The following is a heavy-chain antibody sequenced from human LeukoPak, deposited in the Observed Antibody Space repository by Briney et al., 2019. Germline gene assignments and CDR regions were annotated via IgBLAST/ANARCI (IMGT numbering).Heavy chain of an antibody. CDR1: GFTFSSYE. Sequence: GGSLRLSCAASGFTFSSYEMNWVRQAPGKGLEWVSYISSSGSTIYYAGSVKGRFTISRDNAKNSLYLQMNSLRAEDTAVYYCARDIDYYDSSGYPLSYGMDVWGQGTTVTVSS. D-gene: IGHD3-22*01. CDR3: ARDIDYYDSSGYPLSYGMDV. V-gene: IGHV3-48*03. CDR2: ISSSGSTI. J-gene: IGHJ6*02.